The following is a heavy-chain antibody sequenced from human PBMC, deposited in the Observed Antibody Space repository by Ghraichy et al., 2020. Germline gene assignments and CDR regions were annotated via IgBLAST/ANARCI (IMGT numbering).Heavy chain of an antibody. CDR1: GFTFSSYA. Sequence: LSLTCAASGFTFSSYAMSWVRQAPGKGLEWVSAISGSGGSTYYADSVKGRFTISRDNSKNTLYLQMNSLRAEDTAVYYCAKRVSGWQTFDYWGQGTLVTVSS. V-gene: IGHV3-23*01. D-gene: IGHD6-19*01. CDR2: ISGSGGST. CDR3: AKRVSGWQTFDY. J-gene: IGHJ4*02.